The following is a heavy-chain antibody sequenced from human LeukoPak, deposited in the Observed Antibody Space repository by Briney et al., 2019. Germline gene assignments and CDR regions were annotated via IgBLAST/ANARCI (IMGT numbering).Heavy chain of an antibody. CDR1: GYTFTGYY. CDR2: INPNSGGT. J-gene: IGHJ4*02. V-gene: IGHV1-2*02. CDR3: ARGDLLRGFPDF. Sequence: ASVKVSCKASGYTFTGYYMHWVRQAPGQGLEWMGWINPNSGGTNYAQKFQGRVTMTRDTSISTAYMELSRLRSDDTAVYYCARGDLLRGFPDFWRERTLVTVS. D-gene: IGHD3-10*01.